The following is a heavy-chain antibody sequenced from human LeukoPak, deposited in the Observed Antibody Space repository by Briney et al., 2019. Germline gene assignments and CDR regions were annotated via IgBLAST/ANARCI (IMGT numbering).Heavy chain of an antibody. J-gene: IGHJ6*04. CDR3: ARDGYCSGTSCLYGMDV. D-gene: IGHD2-2*03. Sequence: PSGTLSLTCAVSGGSITTSNWWSWVRQPPGKGLEWIGEIYPSGSTNYDPSLKSRVTISVDKSKNQFSLKLTSVTAADTAVYYCARDGYCSGTSCLYGMDVWGKGTTVTVSS. CDR1: GGSITTSNW. V-gene: IGHV4-4*02. CDR2: IYPSGST.